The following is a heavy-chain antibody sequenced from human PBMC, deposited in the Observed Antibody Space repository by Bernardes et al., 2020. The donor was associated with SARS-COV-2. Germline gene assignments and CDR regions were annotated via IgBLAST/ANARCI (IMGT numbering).Heavy chain of an antibody. D-gene: IGHD2-21*01. CDR3: ARVLDEVKDYYFDY. Sequence: ASVKVSCKASGYTFTSYAMNWVRQAPGQGLEWMGWINTNTGNPTYAQGFTGRFVFSLDTSVSTAYLQISSLKAEDTAVYYCARVLDEVKDYYFDYWGQGTLVTVSS. J-gene: IGHJ4*02. CDR1: GYTFTSYA. CDR2: INTNTGNP. V-gene: IGHV7-4-1*02.